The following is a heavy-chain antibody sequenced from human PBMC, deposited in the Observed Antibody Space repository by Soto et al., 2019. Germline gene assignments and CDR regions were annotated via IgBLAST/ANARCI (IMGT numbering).Heavy chain of an antibody. V-gene: IGHV3-30-3*01. CDR3: ARDGSGYDGGFDY. CDR2: ISYDGSNK. CDR1: GFTFSSYA. J-gene: IGHJ4*02. Sequence: QVQLVESGGGVVQPGRSLRLSCAASGFTFSSYAMHWVRQAPGKGLEWVAVISYDGSNKYYADSVKGRFTISRDNSKNTRYLQMNSLRAEDTAVYYCARDGSGYDGGFDYWGQGTLVTVSS. D-gene: IGHD5-12*01.